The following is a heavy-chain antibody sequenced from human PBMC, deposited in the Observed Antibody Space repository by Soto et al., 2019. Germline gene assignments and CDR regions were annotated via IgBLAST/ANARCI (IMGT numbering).Heavy chain of an antibody. CDR2: IVNHGGRK. CDR3: ARDDEYDDNGLDY. CDR1: GFLFSRFG. Sequence: QVQLVESGGGVVQPGTSLRLSCAASGFLFSRFGMHWVRQAPGKGLEWVAVIVNHGGRKDYADSVRGRFTISRANSRNTLFLEMSSLRVDDTTISYCARDDEYDDNGLDYWGQGTLVTVSS. J-gene: IGHJ4*02. V-gene: IGHV3-33*01. D-gene: IGHD1-1*01.